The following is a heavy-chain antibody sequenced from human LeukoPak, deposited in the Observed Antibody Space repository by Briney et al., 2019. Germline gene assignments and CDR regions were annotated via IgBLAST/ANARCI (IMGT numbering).Heavy chain of an antibody. D-gene: IGHD3-3*01. J-gene: IGHJ5*02. V-gene: IGHV4-39*07. CDR2: VDYSGYT. Sequence: SETLSLTCSVSGGSVSNTNYYWGWIRQPPGKGLEWLGSVDYSGYTYQSPSHNSRVAISVDTSKNQFSLKMTSVTAADTAVYYCARIFDPWGQGILVTVSS. CDR1: GGSVSNTNYY. CDR3: ARIFDP.